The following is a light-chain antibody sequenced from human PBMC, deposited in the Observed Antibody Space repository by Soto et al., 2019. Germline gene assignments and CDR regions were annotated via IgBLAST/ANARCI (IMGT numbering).Light chain of an antibody. J-gene: IGKJ3*01. CDR3: QQYGNSPGFT. V-gene: IGKV3-20*01. CDR1: QTVSGSY. CDR2: GAS. Sequence: EIVLTQSPGTLSLSPGERGTLSCRASQTVSGSYVAWYQQKPGQAPRLLIYGASSRATGIPDRFSGSGSGTDFTLTINRLEPEDFAVYYCQQYGNSPGFTFGPGTKVDIK.